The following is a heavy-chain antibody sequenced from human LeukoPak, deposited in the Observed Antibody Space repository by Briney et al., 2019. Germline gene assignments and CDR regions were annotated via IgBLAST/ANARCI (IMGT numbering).Heavy chain of an antibody. CDR2: IYSGGST. CDR3: ARGLKYSSGWYYFDY. V-gene: IGHV3-53*01. J-gene: IGHJ4*02. CDR1: GFTVSNNY. D-gene: IGHD6-19*01. Sequence: GGSLRLSCAASGFTVSNNYMNWVRQAPAKGLEWVSVIYSGGSTYYADSVKGRFTISRDNSKNTLYLQMNSLRAEDTAVYYCARGLKYSSGWYYFDYWGQGTLVIVSS.